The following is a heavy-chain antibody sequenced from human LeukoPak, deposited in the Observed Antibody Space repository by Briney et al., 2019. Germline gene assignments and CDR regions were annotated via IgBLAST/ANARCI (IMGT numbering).Heavy chain of an antibody. V-gene: IGHV3-23*01. CDR2: ITLSGGST. Sequence: PGGSLRLSCEASGFTFGYYDMSWVRQAPGKGLEWVASITLSGGSTFYADSVKGRFTISRDNSKNTLYLQMNSLSAEDTAVYYCAKRGNPAVGHHYLDVWGKGTTVSVSS. D-gene: IGHD2-2*01. J-gene: IGHJ6*03. CDR1: GFTFGYYD. CDR3: AKRGNPAVGHHYLDV.